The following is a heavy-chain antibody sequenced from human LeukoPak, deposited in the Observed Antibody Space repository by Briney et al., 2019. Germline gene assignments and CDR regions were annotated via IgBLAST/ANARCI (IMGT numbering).Heavy chain of an antibody. CDR2: ISGDGSTT. D-gene: IGHD5-18*01. Sequence: PGGSLRLSCAASGFTFSNYLMHWVRQAPGKGLVWVSRISGDGSTTTYADSVKGRFTSSRDNAKNTLYLQMNSLRAEDTAVYYCARGGYSYDYWGQGTLVTVSS. CDR1: GFTFSNYL. J-gene: IGHJ4*02. V-gene: IGHV3-74*01. CDR3: ARGGYSYDY.